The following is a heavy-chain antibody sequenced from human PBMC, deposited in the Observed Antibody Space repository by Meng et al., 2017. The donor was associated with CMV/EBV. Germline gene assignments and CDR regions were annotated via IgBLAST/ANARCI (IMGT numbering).Heavy chain of an antibody. CDR3: TRQVDSSSWYYYYYGMDV. V-gene: IGHV3-73*01. D-gene: IGHD6-6*01. J-gene: IGHJ6*02. CDR1: GFTFSGSA. Sequence: GGSLRLSCAASGFTFSGSAMHWVRQASGKGLEWVGRIRSKANSYATAYAASVKGRFTISRDDSKNTAYLQMNSLKTEDTAVYYCTRQVDSSSWYYYYYGMDVWGQGTTVTASS. CDR2: IRSKANSYAT.